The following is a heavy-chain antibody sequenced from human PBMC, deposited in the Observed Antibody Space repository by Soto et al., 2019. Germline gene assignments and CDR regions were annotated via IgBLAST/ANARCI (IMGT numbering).Heavy chain of an antibody. J-gene: IGHJ6*02. CDR3: ARNGTLTGYSYGMDV. D-gene: IGHD1-1*01. Sequence: SVKVSCKASGGTLSDFTINWVRQAPGQRLEWMGGIIPFFDTANYAERFQGRVTITADESTTTSFMEVSSLRSEDTAVYYCARNGTLTGYSYGMDVWGQGTMVTVSS. V-gene: IGHV1-69*13. CDR2: IIPFFDTA. CDR1: GGTLSDFT.